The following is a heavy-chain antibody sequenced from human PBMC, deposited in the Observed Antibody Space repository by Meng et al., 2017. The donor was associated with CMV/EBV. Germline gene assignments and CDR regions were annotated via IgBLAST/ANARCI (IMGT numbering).Heavy chain of an antibody. D-gene: IGHD3-22*01. J-gene: IGHJ4*02. CDR1: GGSFSGYY. CDR3: ARGRNYYDSSGLGLDY. Sequence: SETLSLTCAVYGGSFSGYYWSWIRQPPGKGLEWIGEINHSGSTNYNPSLKSRATISVDTSKNQFSLKLSSVTAADTAVYYCARGRNYYDSSGLGLDYWGQGTLVTVSS. V-gene: IGHV4-34*01. CDR2: INHSGST.